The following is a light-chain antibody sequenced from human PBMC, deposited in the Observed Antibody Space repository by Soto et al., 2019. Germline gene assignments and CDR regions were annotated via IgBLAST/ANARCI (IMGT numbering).Light chain of an antibody. V-gene: IGLV2-11*01. J-gene: IGLJ2*01. CDR2: DVA. CDR1: RSDIGSFDF. Sequence: QSVLTQPRSVSGSPGQSVTISCTGTRSDIGSFDFVSWYQHHPGKAPKLMIFDVAKRPSGVPDRFSGSKSGNTASLTISGLQAEDEADYYCCSYAGSYTGVFGGGTKLTVL. CDR3: CSYAGSYTGV.